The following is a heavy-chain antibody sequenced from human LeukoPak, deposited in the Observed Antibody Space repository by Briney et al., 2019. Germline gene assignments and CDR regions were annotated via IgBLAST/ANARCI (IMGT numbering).Heavy chain of an antibody. D-gene: IGHD5-12*01. J-gene: IGHJ4*02. Sequence: PSETLSLTCAVSGGSISSSNWWSWVRQPPGKGLEWIGQIFHSGSANYNPSLKSRVTMSVDKSNNQFSLRLSSVTAADTAVYYCARDRNSNLRLGFWGQGALVTVSS. CDR2: IFHSGSA. V-gene: IGHV4-4*02. CDR1: GGSISSSNW. CDR3: ARDRNSNLRLGF.